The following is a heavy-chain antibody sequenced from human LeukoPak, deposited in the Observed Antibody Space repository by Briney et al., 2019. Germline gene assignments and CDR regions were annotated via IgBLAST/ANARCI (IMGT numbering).Heavy chain of an antibody. CDR2: IYYSGST. CDR3: ARAKPEVPRGAFDI. Sequence: SETLSLTCTVSGGSISSYYWSWIRQPPGKGLEWIGSIYYSGSTYYNPSLKSRVTISVDTSKNQFSLKLSSVTAADTAVYYCARAKPEVPRGAFDIWGQGTMVTVSS. V-gene: IGHV4-39*07. D-gene: IGHD2-2*01. J-gene: IGHJ3*02. CDR1: GGSISSYY.